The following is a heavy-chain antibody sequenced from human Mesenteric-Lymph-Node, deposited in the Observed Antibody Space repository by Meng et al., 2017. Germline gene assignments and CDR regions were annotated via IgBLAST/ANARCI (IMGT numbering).Heavy chain of an antibody. D-gene: IGHD2-21*01. V-gene: IGHV1-2*06. J-gene: IGHJ4*01. CDR3: AKALGWGSSPDY. CDR2: INPNSGGT. CDR1: GYTFTAYY. Sequence: QAPLVQSGADVKKTGASVKFPCKASGYTFTAYYIHWVRQAPGQGLEWMGRINPNSGGTNFAQKFQGRVIMTRDTSISTAYMELSSLGFDDTAVYYCAKALGWGSSPDYWGHGILVTVSS.